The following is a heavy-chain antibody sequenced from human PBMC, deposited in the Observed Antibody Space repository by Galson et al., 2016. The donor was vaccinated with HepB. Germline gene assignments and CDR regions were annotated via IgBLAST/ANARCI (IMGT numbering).Heavy chain of an antibody. D-gene: IGHD2-21*02. J-gene: IGHJ4*02. Sequence: SLRLSCAASGFTFSSSWMHWVRQAPGKGLMWVSRSNSDGTSATYADSVRGRFTVSRDNAKNTRFLEMNNLRGEDTAVYYCARVGGVFYPSFDHWGQGTLVTVSS. CDR3: ARVGGVFYPSFDH. CDR2: SNSDGTSA. V-gene: IGHV3-74*01. CDR1: GFTFSSSW.